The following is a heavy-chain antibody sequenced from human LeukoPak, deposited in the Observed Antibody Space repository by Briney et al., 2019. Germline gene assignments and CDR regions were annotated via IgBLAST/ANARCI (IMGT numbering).Heavy chain of an antibody. Sequence: PSETLSLTCAVYGGSFSGYYWSWIRQPPGKGLEWNGEINHSGSTNYNPSLNTRATISVDTSKNQFSRKLSSITAADTAVYYCARDEYSSGWYAYWGQGTLVTVSS. CDR3: ARDEYSSGWYAY. J-gene: IGHJ4*02. CDR2: INHSGST. D-gene: IGHD6-19*01. V-gene: IGHV4-34*01. CDR1: GGSFSGYY.